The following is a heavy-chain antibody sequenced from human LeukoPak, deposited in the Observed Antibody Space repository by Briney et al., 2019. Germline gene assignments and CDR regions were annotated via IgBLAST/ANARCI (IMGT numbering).Heavy chain of an antibody. J-gene: IGHJ4*02. D-gene: IGHD5-18*01. V-gene: IGHV3-30*03. CDR2: ISYDGSNK. CDR1: GFTFSSYG. Sequence: HPGGSLRLSCAASGFTFSSYGMHWVRQAPGKGLEWVAVISYDGSNKYYADSVKGRFTISRDNSKNTLYLQMNSLRAEDTAVYYCARGGGYSYGSFDYWGQGTLVTVSS. CDR3: ARGGGYSYGSFDY.